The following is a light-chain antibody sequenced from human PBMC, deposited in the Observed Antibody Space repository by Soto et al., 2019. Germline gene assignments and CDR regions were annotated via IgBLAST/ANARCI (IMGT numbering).Light chain of an antibody. J-gene: IGLJ2*01. CDR2: EGS. Sequence: QSALTQPASVSGSPGQSITISCTGTSSDFGSYNLVSWYQQHPGKAPKVMIHEGSKRPSGVSNRFSGSKSGNTASLTISGLQAEDEADYYCCSSTDSGILFGGGTKLTVL. CDR1: SSDFGSYNL. V-gene: IGLV2-23*01. CDR3: CSSTDSGIL.